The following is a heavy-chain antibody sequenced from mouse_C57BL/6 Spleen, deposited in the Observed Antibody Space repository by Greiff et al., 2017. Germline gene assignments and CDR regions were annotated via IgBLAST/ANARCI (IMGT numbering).Heavy chain of an antibody. CDR1: GYTFTSYW. V-gene: IGHV1-69*01. Sequence: QVQLQQPGAELVMPGASVKLSCKASGYTFTSYWMHWVKQRPGQGLEWIGEIDPSDSYTNYTQKFKGKSTLTVDKSSSTAYMQLSSLTSEDSAVYYCARGEAYWGQGTLVTVSA. CDR3: ARGEAY. CDR2: IDPSDSYT. J-gene: IGHJ3*01.